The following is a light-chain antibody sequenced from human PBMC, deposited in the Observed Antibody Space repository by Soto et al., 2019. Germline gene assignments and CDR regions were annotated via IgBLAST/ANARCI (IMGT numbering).Light chain of an antibody. V-gene: IGLV1-40*01. J-gene: IGLJ1*01. CDR2: ANN. Sequence: QSLLPQPPSVSGTPGKRVTISCTGSSSNSGVGYDVHWYQQLPGTAPKLLISANNRRPAGVPDRFSGSKSGTSASLAITGLQAEDDADHYCQSYDNSPSTYVFGTGTKVTAL. CDR3: QSYDNSPSTYV. CDR1: SSNSGVGYD.